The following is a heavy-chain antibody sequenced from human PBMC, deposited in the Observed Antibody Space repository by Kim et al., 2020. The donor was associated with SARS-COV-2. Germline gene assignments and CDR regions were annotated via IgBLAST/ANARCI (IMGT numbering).Heavy chain of an antibody. CDR1: GFTFSSYW. D-gene: IGHD3-22*01. CDR3: ARDFVARYYDSSGYIDLEY. V-gene: IGHV3-7*01. J-gene: IGHJ4*02. Sequence: GGSLRLSCAASGFTFSSYWMSWVRQAPGKGLEWVANIKQDGSEKYYVDSVKGRFTISRDNAKNSLYLQMNSLRAEDTAVYYCARDFVARYYDSSGYIDLEYWGQGTLVTVSS. CDR2: IKQDGSEK.